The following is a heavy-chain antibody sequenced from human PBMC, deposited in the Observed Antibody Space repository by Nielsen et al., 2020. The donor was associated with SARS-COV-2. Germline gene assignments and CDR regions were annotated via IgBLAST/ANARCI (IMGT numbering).Heavy chain of an antibody. CDR1: GFTISTYG. D-gene: IGHD1-26*01. CDR2: ISSST. J-gene: IGHJ4*02. Sequence: GESLKISCVVSGFTISTYGMSWVRQAPGKGLEWVSAISSSTYYADSVKGRFTVSRDNSKNTLYLQMNSLRAEDTAVYYCANGPGSWDYWGQGTLVTVSS. V-gene: IGHV3-23*01. CDR3: ANGPGSWDY.